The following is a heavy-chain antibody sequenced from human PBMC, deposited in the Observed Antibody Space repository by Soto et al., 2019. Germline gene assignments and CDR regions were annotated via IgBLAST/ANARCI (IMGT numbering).Heavy chain of an antibody. CDR3: ARGSSGYCTNGVCYTGGYCGMDV. J-gene: IGHJ6*02. V-gene: IGHV1-8*01. CDR1: GYTFTSYD. Sequence: AALKVSCKASGYTFTSYDINWVRKATGQWLEWMGWMNPNSGNTGYAQKFQGRVTMTRNTSISTAYMELSSLRSEDTAVYYCARGSSGYCTNGVCYTGGYCGMDVLGQGTTVSVSS. CDR2: MNPNSGNT. D-gene: IGHD2-8*01.